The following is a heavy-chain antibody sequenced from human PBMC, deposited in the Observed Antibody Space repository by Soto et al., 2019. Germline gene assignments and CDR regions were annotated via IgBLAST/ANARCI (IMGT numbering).Heavy chain of an antibody. J-gene: IGHJ4*02. CDR2: VYRTGST. CDR3: ARARATIAAAAIFDC. D-gene: IGHD6-13*01. CDR1: GGSISSSNYY. Sequence: SETLSLTCTVSGGSISSSNYYRGWIRQPPGKGLEWIGEVYRTGSTNYNPSLESRLTISVDKSKNQFSLKLTSVTAADTAVYYCARARATIAAAAIFDCWGQGTLVTVS. V-gene: IGHV4-39*07.